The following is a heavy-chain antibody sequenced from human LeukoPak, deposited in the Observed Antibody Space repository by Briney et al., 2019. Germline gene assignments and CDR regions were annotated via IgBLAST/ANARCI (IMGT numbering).Heavy chain of an antibody. CDR3: AKFPVRYQLLYGDPDY. V-gene: IGHV3-23*01. J-gene: IGHJ4*02. CDR1: GFTFSSYA. CDR2: ISGSGGST. D-gene: IGHD2-2*02. Sequence: PGGSLRLSCAASGFTFSSYAMSWVRQAPGKGLEWVSAISGSGGSTYYADSVKGRFTISRDNSKNTLYLQMNSLRAEDTAVYYCAKFPVRYQLLYGDPDYWGQGTLVTVSS.